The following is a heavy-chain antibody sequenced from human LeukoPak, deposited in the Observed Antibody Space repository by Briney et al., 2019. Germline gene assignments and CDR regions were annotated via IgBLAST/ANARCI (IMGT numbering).Heavy chain of an antibody. V-gene: IGHV1-46*01. CDR1: GYTFTNSY. CDR3: ARGTLPYYYDSSGLWAFDI. D-gene: IGHD3-22*01. Sequence: ASVKVSRKASGYTFTNSYIHWVRQAPGQVLEWMGLINPDGGNTNYAQNFQGRVTLTRDTSTSTVYMELSSLRSEDTAVYYCARGTLPYYYDSSGLWAFDIWGQGTMVTVSS. J-gene: IGHJ3*02. CDR2: INPDGGNT.